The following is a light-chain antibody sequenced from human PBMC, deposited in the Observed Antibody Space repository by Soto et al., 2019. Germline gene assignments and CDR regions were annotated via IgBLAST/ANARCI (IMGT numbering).Light chain of an antibody. J-gene: IGKJ4*01. CDR2: HAS. V-gene: IGKV1-5*01. CDR3: QKYNSAPLT. CDR1: QFISSW. Sequence: DIQMTQSPSTLSASVGDRVTITCRASQFISSWLAWYQQKPGKVPKLLIFHASNLESGVPSRFSGSGSGTEFTLTISSLQPEDVATYYCQKYNSAPLTFGGGTKVEIK.